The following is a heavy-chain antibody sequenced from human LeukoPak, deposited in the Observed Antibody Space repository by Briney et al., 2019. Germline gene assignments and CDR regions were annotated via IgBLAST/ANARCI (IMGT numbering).Heavy chain of an antibody. J-gene: IGHJ4*02. Sequence: GGSLRLSCAASGFTFSDYYMSWVRQAPGKGLEWVSTLSGSGGSTYYADSVRGRFTISRDNSKNTLYLQMNSLRAEDTAVYYCARDQLGIVIIPAAIYNWGQGTLVTVSS. CDR1: GFTFSDYY. CDR2: LSGSGGST. V-gene: IGHV3-23*01. CDR3: ARDQLGIVIIPAAIYN. D-gene: IGHD2-2*02.